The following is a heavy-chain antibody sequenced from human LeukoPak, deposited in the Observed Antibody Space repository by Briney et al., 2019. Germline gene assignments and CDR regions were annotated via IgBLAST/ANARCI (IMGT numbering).Heavy chain of an antibody. CDR1: GVSFSGYY. CDR3: ARSHGERYYYDSSGYFPH. V-gene: IGHV4-34*01. CDR2: INHSGST. Sequence: SETLSLTCAVYGVSFSGYYWSWIRQPPGKGLEWIGEINHSGSTNYNPSLKSRVTISVDASKNQFSLKLSSVTAADTAVYYCARSHGERYYYDSSGYFPHWGQGTLVTVSS. J-gene: IGHJ4*02. D-gene: IGHD3-22*01.